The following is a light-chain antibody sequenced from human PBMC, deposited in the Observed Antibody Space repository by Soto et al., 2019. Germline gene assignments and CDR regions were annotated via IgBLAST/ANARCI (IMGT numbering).Light chain of an antibody. J-gene: IGKJ2*01. V-gene: IGKV4-1*01. Sequence: DIVMTQSPDSLAVSLGERATINCKSSQSVLYSSNNKNYLAWYQQKPGQPPKLLIYWASTRESGVPDRFSGSGTRTDSTLTISSVQAEDVAVYYCQQYYSTPPYTFGQGTKLEIK. CDR1: QSVLYSSNNKNY. CDR2: WAS. CDR3: QQYYSTPPYT.